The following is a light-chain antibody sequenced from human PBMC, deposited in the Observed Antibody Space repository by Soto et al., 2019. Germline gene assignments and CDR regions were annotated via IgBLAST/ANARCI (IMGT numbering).Light chain of an antibody. V-gene: IGKV1-39*01. J-gene: IGKJ4*01. CDR3: QQSLTTPLT. CDR2: ATS. Sequence: DIQMTQSPSSLSASVGDRVTITCRASQSITIYLNWYQQKPGKAPKLLIFATSSLQIGVPSRFSGCGSGTDVTLTISSLQPEDLATYYCQQSLTTPLTLGVGTKVEIK. CDR1: QSITIY.